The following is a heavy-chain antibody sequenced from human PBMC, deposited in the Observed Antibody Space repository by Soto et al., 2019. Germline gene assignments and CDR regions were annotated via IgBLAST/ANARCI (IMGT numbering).Heavy chain of an antibody. CDR2: MNPNSGNT. CDR3: ARESGGLLPLDY. D-gene: IGHD1-26*01. Sequence: ASVKVSCKASGYTFTSYDINWVRQATGQGLEWMGWMNPNSGNTGYAQKFQGRVTMTRNTSTSTVYMELSSLRSEDTAVYYCARESGGLLPLDYWGQGTLVTVSS. V-gene: IGHV1-8*01. CDR1: GYTFTSYD. J-gene: IGHJ4*02.